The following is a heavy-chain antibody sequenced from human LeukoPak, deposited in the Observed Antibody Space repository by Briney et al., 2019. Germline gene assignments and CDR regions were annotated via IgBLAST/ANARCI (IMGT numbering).Heavy chain of an antibody. CDR1: GYSISSGYY. V-gene: IGHV4-38-2*02. J-gene: IGHJ2*01. CDR3: ATRGGDYESSEYWFFGL. D-gene: IGHD3-22*01. CDR2: IYHSGST. Sequence: SETLSLTCTVSGYSISSGYYWGWIRQPPGKGLEWIGSIYHSGSTYYNPSLKSRVTISVDTYKNQFSLNLNSVTGADTGVYYCATRGGDYESSEYWFFGLWGRGTLVTVSS.